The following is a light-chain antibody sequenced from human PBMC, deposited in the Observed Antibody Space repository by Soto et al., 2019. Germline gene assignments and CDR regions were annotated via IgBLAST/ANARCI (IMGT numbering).Light chain of an antibody. CDR1: QSVRSY. CDR2: DAS. J-gene: IGKJ4*01. CDR3: HQRSKWPLT. V-gene: IGKV3-11*01. Sequence: EIVLTQSPATLSLSPGERATLSCRASQSVRSYLAWYQQKPGQAPRLLIYDASNRATDIPARFSGSGSGTEFTLTISSLDPEDSAVYYCHQRSKWPLTFGGGTKVEIK.